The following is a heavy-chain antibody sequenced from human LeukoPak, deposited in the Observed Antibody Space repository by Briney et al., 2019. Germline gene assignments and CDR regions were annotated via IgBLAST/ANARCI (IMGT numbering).Heavy chain of an antibody. D-gene: IGHD1-26*01. CDR3: ASGSYYFDY. CDR2: IFYSGST. Sequence: SETLSLTCTVSGGSISSSSFYWDWIRQPPGKGLEWIGTIFYSGSTYYNPSLKSRITISVDTSKNQFSLKLSSVTAADTAVYYCASGSYYFDYWGQGTLVTVSS. CDR1: GGSISSSSFY. J-gene: IGHJ4*02. V-gene: IGHV4-39*01.